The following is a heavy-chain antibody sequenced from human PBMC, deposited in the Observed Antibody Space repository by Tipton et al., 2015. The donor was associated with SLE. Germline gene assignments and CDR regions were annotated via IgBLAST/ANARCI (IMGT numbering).Heavy chain of an antibody. D-gene: IGHD6-13*01. CDR1: GFTFSSYS. J-gene: IGHJ6*03. CDR2: ISSSGSTI. CDR3: AIKYSSSWYYYMDV. V-gene: IGHV3-48*04. Sequence: GSLRLSCAASGFTFSSYSMNWVRQAPGKGLEWVSYISSSGSTIYYADSVKGRFTISRDNAKNSLYLQMNSLRAEDTAVYYCAIKYSSSWYYYMDVWGKGTTVTVSS.